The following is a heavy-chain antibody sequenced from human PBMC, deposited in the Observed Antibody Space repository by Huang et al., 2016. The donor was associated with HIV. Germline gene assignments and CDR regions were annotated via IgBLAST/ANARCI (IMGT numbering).Heavy chain of an antibody. CDR3: ATKADAMDV. CDR1: TVTFSAYG. Sequence: LVESGGGLVRPGGSLRLSCTGSTVTFSAYGMTWVRQSQGQGLEGVASIRQDGSEKHYVDSVEGRFNISRDNGKKLLFLEMRSLGVDDTAVYFCATKADAMDVWGQGTTVIVSS. V-gene: IGHV3-7*01. CDR2: IRQDGSEK. D-gene: IGHD2-8*01. J-gene: IGHJ6*02.